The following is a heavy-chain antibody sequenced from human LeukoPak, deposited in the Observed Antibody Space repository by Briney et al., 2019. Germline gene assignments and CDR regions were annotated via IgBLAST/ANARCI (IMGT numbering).Heavy chain of an antibody. V-gene: IGHV4-61*09. CDR1: GGSISSASYY. CDR3: ARDPRGLYCSGGSCYSEYYFDY. Sequence: SQTLSLTCTVSGGSISSASYYWNWIRQPAGKGLEWIGHVYSSGSTNHNPSFKSRVTMSVDSSKSQFSLRLSSVTAADTAVYYCARDPRGLYCSGGSCYSEYYFDYWGQGTLVTVSS. CDR2: VYSSGST. J-gene: IGHJ4*02. D-gene: IGHD2-15*01.